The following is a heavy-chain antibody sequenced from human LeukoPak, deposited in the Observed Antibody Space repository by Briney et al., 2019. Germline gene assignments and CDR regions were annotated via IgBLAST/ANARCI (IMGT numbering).Heavy chain of an antibody. J-gene: IGHJ2*01. Sequence: SETLSLTCTASGGTISSYYRNWIRQPAGKGLEWIGRIYSSGSTNYNPSLKSRVTMSVDTSKNQFSLKLSSVTAADTAVYYCARGQYHLLYWYFDLWGRGTLVTVSS. CDR1: GGTISSYY. CDR3: ARGQYHLLYWYFDL. V-gene: IGHV4-4*07. CDR2: IYSSGST. D-gene: IGHD2-2*01.